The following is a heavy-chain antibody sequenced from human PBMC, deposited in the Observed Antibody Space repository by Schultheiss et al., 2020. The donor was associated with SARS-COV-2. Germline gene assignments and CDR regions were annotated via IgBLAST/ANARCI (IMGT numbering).Heavy chain of an antibody. CDR2: ISSTSNYI. D-gene: IGHD2/OR15-2a*01. J-gene: IGHJ4*02. CDR3: AKEPLNRGRIFLSRGVTAFDF. Sequence: GGSLRLSCVASGFTFSSYSMNWVRQAPGKGLEWVSSISSTSNYIYYADSVKGRFTISRDNAKNSLYLQMNSLRVEDTAIYYCAKEPLNRGRIFLSRGVTAFDFWGQGTMVTVSS. CDR1: GFTFSSYS. V-gene: IGHV3-21*04.